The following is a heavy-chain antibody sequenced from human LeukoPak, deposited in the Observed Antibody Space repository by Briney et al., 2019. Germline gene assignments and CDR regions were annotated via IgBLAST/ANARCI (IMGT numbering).Heavy chain of an antibody. V-gene: IGHV4-61*02. CDR2: VYTSGNT. D-gene: IGHD2-2*01. J-gene: IGHJ6*03. CDR3: ASGQVVVPAAPGNYYCMDV. Sequence: TLSLTCTVSGGSISSGDYYWSWIRQSAGKGLEWIGRVYTSGNTMYNPSLESRVTISIDTSNNQFSLRLNSVTAADTAVYYCASGQVVVPAAPGNYYCMDVWGKGTTVTVSS. CDR1: GGSISSGDYY.